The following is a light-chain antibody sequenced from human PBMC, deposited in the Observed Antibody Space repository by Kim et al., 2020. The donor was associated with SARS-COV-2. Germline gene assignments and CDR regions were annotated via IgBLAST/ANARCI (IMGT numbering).Light chain of an antibody. V-gene: IGLV3-19*01. CDR2: GKN. Sequence: ALGQTVRITCQGDSRRSYYASWYQQEPGQAPVLVIYGKNNRPSGIPDRVSGSSSGNTASLTITGAQAEDEADYYCNSRDSSGNHWVFGGGTQLTFL. CDR1: SRRSYY. J-gene: IGLJ3*02. CDR3: NSRDSSGNHWV.